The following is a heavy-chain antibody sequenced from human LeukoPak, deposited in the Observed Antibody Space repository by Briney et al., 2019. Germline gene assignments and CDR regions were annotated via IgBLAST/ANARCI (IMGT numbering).Heavy chain of an antibody. CDR1: GFTFSSYC. CDR3: AKGFYYDSSGYPFLEY. J-gene: IGHJ4*02. CDR2: IRYDGSNK. Sequence: GGSLRLSCAASGFTFSSYCMSWVRQAPGKGLEWVALIRYDGSNKYYAASMKGRFTILRDNSKHTLYLQMTSMTAEDTAVYYCAKGFYYDSSGYPFLEYWGQGKLVSVSS. D-gene: IGHD3-22*01. V-gene: IGHV3-30*02.